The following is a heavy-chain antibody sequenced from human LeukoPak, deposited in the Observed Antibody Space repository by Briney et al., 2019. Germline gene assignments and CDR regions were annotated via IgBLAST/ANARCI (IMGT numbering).Heavy chain of an antibody. Sequence: GGSLRLSRAASACTFSDYWMTWVRQAPGKGLEWVANINKDGNEKYYVDSVKVRFTISRDNAQNSLYLQINSLRVDDTGVYYCARETLASSWYRYKMDVWGQGTTVTVSS. CDR3: ARETLASSWYRYKMDV. D-gene: IGHD6-13*01. J-gene: IGHJ6*01. CDR1: ACTFSDYW. CDR2: INKDGNEK. V-gene: IGHV3-7*01.